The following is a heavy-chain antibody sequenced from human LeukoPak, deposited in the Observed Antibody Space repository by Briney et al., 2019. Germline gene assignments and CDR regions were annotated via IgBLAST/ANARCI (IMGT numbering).Heavy chain of an antibody. Sequence: GGSLRLSCVASGFNISPFWMTWVRQAPDKGLEWVANIRGDGSRLYYVDSVKGRFTISRDNAKNSLYLQMSNLRADDTSVCYCARDRNYCSSDRCYDAFDIWGQGTMVTVSS. V-gene: IGHV3-7*01. J-gene: IGHJ3*02. CDR2: IRGDGSRL. D-gene: IGHD2-15*01. CDR3: ARDRNYCSSDRCYDAFDI. CDR1: GFNISPFW.